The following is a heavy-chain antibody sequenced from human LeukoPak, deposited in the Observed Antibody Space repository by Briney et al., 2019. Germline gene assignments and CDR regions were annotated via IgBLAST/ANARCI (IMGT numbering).Heavy chain of an antibody. J-gene: IGHJ4*02. V-gene: IGHV4-59*01. CDR3: AREGSPSY. D-gene: IGHD3-10*01. Sequence: PSETLSLTCTVSGGSISPYYWSWIRHPPGKGLEWIGYIFYSGRTNYNPSLESRVTISVDTSKNQFSLILSSVTAADTAVYYCAREGSPSYWGQGTLVTVSS. CDR2: IFYSGRT. CDR1: GGSISPYY.